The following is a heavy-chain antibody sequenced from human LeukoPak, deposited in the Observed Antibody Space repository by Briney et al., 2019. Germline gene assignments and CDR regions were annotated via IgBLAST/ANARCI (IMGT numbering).Heavy chain of an antibody. CDR2: IWYDGTNK. J-gene: IGHJ3*02. D-gene: IGHD1-26*01. V-gene: IGHV3-33*01. Sequence: PGRSLRLSCAASGFTLSNYGMHWVRQAPGKGLEWVAVIWYDGTNKYYADSVKGRFIISRDNSKNTLYLQMNGLRAEDTAVYYCARDPHYDAFDIWGQGTMVTVSS. CDR3: ARDPHYDAFDI. CDR1: GFTLSNYG.